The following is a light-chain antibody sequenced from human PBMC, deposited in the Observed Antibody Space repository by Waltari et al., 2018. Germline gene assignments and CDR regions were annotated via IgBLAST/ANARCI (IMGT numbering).Light chain of an antibody. J-gene: IGLJ2*01. V-gene: IGLV2-14*03. Sequence: QSALTQPASVSGSPGQSITISCRGVCSAVGASDSVSWHQHHPGKAPQVIIYDVTNRPSGVSDRFSASKSANTASLTISRLQPEDEADYYCSSQTLDGLVLFGGGTRLTVL. CDR3: SSQTLDGLVL. CDR1: CSAVGASDS. CDR2: DVT.